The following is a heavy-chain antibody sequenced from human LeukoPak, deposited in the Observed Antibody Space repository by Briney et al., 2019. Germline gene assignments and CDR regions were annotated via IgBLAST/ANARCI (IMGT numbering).Heavy chain of an antibody. CDR3: ARAVGLALWFGELGNWFDP. CDR2: ISAYNGNT. CDR1: GYTFTGYY. V-gene: IGHV1-18*04. Sequence: GASVKVSCKASGYTFTGYYMHWVRQAPGQGLEWMGWISAYNGNTNYAQKLQGRVTMTTDTSTSTAYMELRSLRSDDTAVYYCARAVGLALWFGELGNWFDPWGQGTLVTVSS. D-gene: IGHD3-10*01. J-gene: IGHJ5*02.